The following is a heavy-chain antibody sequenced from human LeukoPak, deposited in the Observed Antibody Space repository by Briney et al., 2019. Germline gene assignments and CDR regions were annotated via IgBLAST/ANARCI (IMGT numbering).Heavy chain of an antibody. CDR1: GFTFSSYS. J-gene: IGHJ6*02. CDR2: ISSSSSYI. Sequence: GGSLRLSCAASGFTFSSYSMNWVRQAPGKGLEWVSSISSSSSYIYYADSVKGRFTISRDNAKNSLYLQMNSLRAEDAAVYCCARGLAAAGPAVYYYGMDVWGQGTTVTVSS. D-gene: IGHD6-13*01. CDR3: ARGLAAAGPAVYYYGMDV. V-gene: IGHV3-21*01.